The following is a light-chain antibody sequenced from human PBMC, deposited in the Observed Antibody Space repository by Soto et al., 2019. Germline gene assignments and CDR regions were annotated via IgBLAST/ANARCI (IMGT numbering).Light chain of an antibody. Sequence: EIVLTQSPGTLSLSPGERATLSCRASQSVFSNYVAWYQQKPGQSPRLLIYGASTRATGISDRFSGSGSGTDFPLTISRLEPEDSAVYYCQHYAYGHPITFGQGTRLEIK. CDR2: GAS. CDR3: QHYAYGHPIT. CDR1: QSVFSNY. V-gene: IGKV3-20*01. J-gene: IGKJ5*01.